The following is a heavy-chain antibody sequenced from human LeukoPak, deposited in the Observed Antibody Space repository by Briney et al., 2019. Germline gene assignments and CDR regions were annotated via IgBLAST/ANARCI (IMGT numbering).Heavy chain of an antibody. CDR1: GFTFSSYG. CDR2: IWYDGSNK. D-gene: IGHD3-3*01. J-gene: IGHJ4*02. V-gene: IGHV3-33*06. CDR3: AKDIGFLEWLLTFDY. Sequence: GGSLRLSCAASGFTFSSYGMHWVRQAPGKGLEWVAVIWYDGSNKYYADSVKGRFTISRDNSKNTLYLQMNSPRAEDTAVYYCAKDIGFLEWLLTFDYWGQGTLVTVSS.